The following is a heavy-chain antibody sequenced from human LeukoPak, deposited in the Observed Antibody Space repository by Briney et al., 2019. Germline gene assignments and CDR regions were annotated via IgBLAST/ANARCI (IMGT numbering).Heavy chain of an antibody. CDR3: ARVKGSWWYLAFDF. CDR1: GGSVNSSHW. V-gene: IGHV4-4*02. Sequence: SGTLSLTCAVSGGSVNSSHWWSWVRQSPGKGLGWIGEVFHSGITNYSPSLQSRVTISVDKFKNLFSLKLTSVTAADTARYYCARVKGSWWYLAFDFWGQGTQVTVSS. D-gene: IGHD6-19*01. J-gene: IGHJ4*02. CDR2: VFHSGIT.